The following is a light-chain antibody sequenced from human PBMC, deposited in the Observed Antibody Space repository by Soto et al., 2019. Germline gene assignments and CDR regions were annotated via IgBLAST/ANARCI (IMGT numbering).Light chain of an antibody. Sequence: DLQMTQSPSSLSASLGDRVTVTCRASQSVDTSLNWYQQKPGKVPKLLIYAASRLESGVPSRFSGSGSGTYFTLTINKLQPEDFVTYFCQQSHNTHWTFGQGTRVDIK. CDR3: QQSHNTHWT. V-gene: IGKV1-39*01. J-gene: IGKJ1*01. CDR1: QSVDTS. CDR2: AAS.